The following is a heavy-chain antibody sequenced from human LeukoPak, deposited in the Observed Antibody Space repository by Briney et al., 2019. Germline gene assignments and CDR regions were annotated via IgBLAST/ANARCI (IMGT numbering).Heavy chain of an antibody. CDR3: ARGQIGVAGLDY. V-gene: IGHV3-53*01. D-gene: IGHD6-19*01. Sequence: PGGSPRLSCAAAGVTVSKNYIHWVRQAPGKGLEWVSVVFSGGDTYYADSVKGRFTISRDNSKNAIYLQMNSLRVEDTAIYYCARGQIGVAGLDYWGQGTLVTVSS. CDR1: GVTVSKNY. J-gene: IGHJ4*02. CDR2: VFSGGDT.